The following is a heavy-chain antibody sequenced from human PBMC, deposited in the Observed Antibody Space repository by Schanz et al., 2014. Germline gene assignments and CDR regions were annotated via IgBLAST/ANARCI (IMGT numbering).Heavy chain of an antibody. CDR3: AAHETLSTTACYPS. CDR1: GFTFSDSF. D-gene: IGHD2-2*01. J-gene: IGHJ4*02. Sequence: VHLVESGGGLVQPGGSLRLSCSASGFTFSDSFMSWIRQTPGKGLEWLSYISSSGNIIHYADSVKGRFTISRDNAKNSLYLQMTGLRAEDTAVYYCAAHETLSTTACYPSWGQGTLVAVSS. CDR2: ISSSGNII. V-gene: IGHV3-11*01.